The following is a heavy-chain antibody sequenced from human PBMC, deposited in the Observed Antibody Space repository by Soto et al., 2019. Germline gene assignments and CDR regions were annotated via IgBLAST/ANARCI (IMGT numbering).Heavy chain of an antibody. V-gene: IGHV1-3*01. D-gene: IGHD4-17*01. CDR2: INAGNGNT. Sequence: QVQLVQSGAEVKKPGASVKVSCKASGYTFTSYAMHWVRQAPGQRLEWMGWINAGNGNTKYSQKFQGRVTITRDTSASTAYMEVSSLRSEDTAVYYCARTLNTVRAAFDIWGQGTMVTVSS. CDR1: GYTFTSYA. CDR3: ARTLNTVRAAFDI. J-gene: IGHJ3*02.